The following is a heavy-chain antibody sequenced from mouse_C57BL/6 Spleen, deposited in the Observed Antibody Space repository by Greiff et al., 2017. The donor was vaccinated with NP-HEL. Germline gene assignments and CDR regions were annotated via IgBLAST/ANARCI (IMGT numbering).Heavy chain of an antibody. CDR3: ARDSSGYPYYLDY. J-gene: IGHJ2*01. CDR1: GYSFTDYN. CDR2: INPTYGTT. Sequence: VQLQQSGPELVKPGASVKISCKASGYSFTDYNMNWVKQSNGKSLEWIGVINPTYGTTSYNQKFKDKATLTVDKSSSTAYMQLNSLTSEDSAYYDSARDSSGYPYYLDYWGQGTTLTVSS. V-gene: IGHV1-39*01. D-gene: IGHD3-2*02.